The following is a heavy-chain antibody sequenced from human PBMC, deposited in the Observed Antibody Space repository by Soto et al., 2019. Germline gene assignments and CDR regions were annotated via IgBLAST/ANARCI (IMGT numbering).Heavy chain of an antibody. J-gene: IGHJ3*02. CDR1: GYTFTTFW. CDR3: ARLSQVYGDYAGAFDI. V-gene: IGHV5-51*01. D-gene: IGHD4-17*01. CDR2: IYPGDSDT. Sequence: PGESLKISCKGSGYTFTTFWIGWVRQLPGKGLEWMGIIYPGDSDTRYSPSFRGQVTISADKSITTVYLQWSSLKASDTAMYYCARLSQVYGDYAGAFDIWGQGTMVTVSS.